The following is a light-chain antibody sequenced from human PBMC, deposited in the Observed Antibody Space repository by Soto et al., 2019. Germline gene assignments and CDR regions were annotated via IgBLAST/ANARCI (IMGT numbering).Light chain of an antibody. V-gene: IGKV4-1*01. CDR1: QGVLYSSNNKNY. CDR3: QQYYTTPIT. CDR2: WAS. Sequence: DIVMTQSPDSLAVSLGERATINCKSSQGVLYSSNNKNYLAWYQQKPGQPPKLVIYWASTRESGVPDRFSGSGSGTDFTLTVSSLQAEDVAVYYCQQYYTTPITFGQGTRLEI. J-gene: IGKJ5*01.